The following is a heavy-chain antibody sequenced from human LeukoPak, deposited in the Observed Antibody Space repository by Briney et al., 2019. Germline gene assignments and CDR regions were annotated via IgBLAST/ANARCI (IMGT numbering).Heavy chain of an antibody. D-gene: IGHD6-6*01. CDR1: GGSFSGYY. CDR3: ARGGRFRARPSRFDY. J-gene: IGHJ4*02. V-gene: IGHV4-34*01. CDR2: INHSGST. Sequence: SETLSLTCAVYGGSFSGYYWSWIRQPPGKGLEWIWEINHSGSTNYNPSLKSRVTISVDTSKNQFSLKLSSVTAADTAVYYCARGGRFRARPSRFDYWGQGTLVTVSS.